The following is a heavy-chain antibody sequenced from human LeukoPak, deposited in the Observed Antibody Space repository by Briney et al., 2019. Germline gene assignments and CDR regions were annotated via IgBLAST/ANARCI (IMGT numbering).Heavy chain of an antibody. J-gene: IGHJ4*02. V-gene: IGHV3-23*01. Sequence: PGGSLRLSCAVSEITLSNYGISWVRQPPGKGLEWVAGISGSGGRTNYADSVKGRFTISRDSPKNTLYLQMNSRRAEDTAVYFCAKRGVVIRVILVGFHKEAYYFDSWGQGALVTVSS. CDR1: EITLSNYG. CDR3: AKRGVVIRVILVGFHKEAYYFDS. CDR2: ISGSGGRT. D-gene: IGHD3-22*01.